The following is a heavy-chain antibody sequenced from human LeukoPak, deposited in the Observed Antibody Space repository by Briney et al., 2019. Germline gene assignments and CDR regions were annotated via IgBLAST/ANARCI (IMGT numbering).Heavy chain of an antibody. J-gene: IGHJ5*02. D-gene: IGHD3-10*01. CDR1: GYTFTGYY. CDR2: IDPNSGGT. CDR3: ARAHRNTMVRGETGGRWFDP. Sequence: ASVKVSCKASGYTFTGYYMHWVRQAPGQGLEWMGWIDPNSGGTNYAQKFQGRVTMTRATSISTAYMELSRLRSDDTAVYYCARAHRNTMVRGETGGRWFDPWGQGTLVTVSS. V-gene: IGHV1-2*02.